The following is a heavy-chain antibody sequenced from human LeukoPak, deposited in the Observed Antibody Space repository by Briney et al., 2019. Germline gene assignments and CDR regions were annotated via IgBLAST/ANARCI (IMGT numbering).Heavy chain of an antibody. CDR1: GFTFNNAW. V-gene: IGHV3-15*01. J-gene: IGHJ3*02. D-gene: IGHD3-10*01. CDR3: ARGTLWFGGTNDAFDI. CDR2: IKSKSDGGTT. Sequence: GGSLRLSCAASGFTFNNAWMSWVRQAPGKGLEWVGRIKSKSDGGTTDYAAPVKGRFTISRDNSKNTLYLQMNSLRAEDTAVYYCARGTLWFGGTNDAFDIWGQGTMVTVSS.